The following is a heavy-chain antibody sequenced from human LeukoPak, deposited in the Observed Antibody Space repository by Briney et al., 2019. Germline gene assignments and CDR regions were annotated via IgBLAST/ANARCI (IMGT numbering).Heavy chain of an antibody. CDR1: GGSISSSSYY. Sequence: SETLSLTCTVSGGSISSSSYYWGWIRQPPGKGLEWSGSIYYSGSTYYNPSLKSRVTISVDTSKNQFSLKLSSVTAADTAVYYCARLEGHDILTGYYPDYWGQGTLVTVSS. CDR2: IYYSGST. V-gene: IGHV4-39*01. J-gene: IGHJ4*02. CDR3: ARLEGHDILTGYYPDY. D-gene: IGHD3-9*01.